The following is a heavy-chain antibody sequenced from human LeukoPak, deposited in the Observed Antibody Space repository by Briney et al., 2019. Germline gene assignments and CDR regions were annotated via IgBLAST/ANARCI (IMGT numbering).Heavy chain of an antibody. CDR3: ARLRSYFQH. J-gene: IGHJ1*01. CDR1: GGSFSGYY. V-gene: IGHV4-34*01. CDR2: INHSGST. Sequence: SETLSLTCAVYGGSFSGYYWSWIRQPPGKGLEWIGEINHSGSTNYNPSLKSRVTISVDTSKNQFSLNLSSVTAADTAVYYCARLRSYFQHWGQGTLVTVSS. D-gene: IGHD5-12*01.